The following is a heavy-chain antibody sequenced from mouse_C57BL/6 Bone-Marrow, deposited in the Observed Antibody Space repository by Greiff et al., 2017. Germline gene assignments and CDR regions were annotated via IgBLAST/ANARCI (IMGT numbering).Heavy chain of an antibody. D-gene: IGHD1-1*01. V-gene: IGHV1-53*01. J-gene: IGHJ1*03. CDR3: ARGDYYGSSYRYFDV. CDR1: GYTFTSYW. Sequence: QVQLQQPGTELVKPGASVKLSCKASGYTFTSYWMHWVKQRPGQGLEWIGNINPSNGGTNYNEKFKSKATLTVDKSSSTAYMQLSSLTSEDSAVXYCARGDYYGSSYRYFDVWGTGTTVTVSS. CDR2: INPSNGGT.